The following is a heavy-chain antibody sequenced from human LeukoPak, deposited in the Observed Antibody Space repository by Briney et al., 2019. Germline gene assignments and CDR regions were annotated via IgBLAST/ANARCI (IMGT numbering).Heavy chain of an antibody. CDR1: GGSISSGGYS. D-gene: IGHD4-17*01. Sequence: PSETLSLTCAVSGGSISSGGYSWSWIRQPPGTGLEWIGYIYHSGSTYYNPSLKSRVTISVDRSKNQFSLKLSSVTAADTAVYYCARGATVTTLDLWGQGTLVTVSS. V-gene: IGHV4-30-2*01. CDR2: IYHSGST. CDR3: ARGATVTTLDL. J-gene: IGHJ5*02.